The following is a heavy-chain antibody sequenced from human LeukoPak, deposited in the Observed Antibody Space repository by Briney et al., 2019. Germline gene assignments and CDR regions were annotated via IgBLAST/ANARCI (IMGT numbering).Heavy chain of an antibody. CDR2: IYPHSGGT. V-gene: IGHV1-2*02. CDR1: GYTFTGYY. J-gene: IGHJ6*03. CDR3: ARDERGYSYGLYYYYMDV. D-gene: IGHD5-18*01. Sequence: GASVKVSCKASGYTFTGYYIHWVRQAPGQGLEWMGWIYPHSGGTDYAQKFQGRVTMTRDTSISTAYMELSRLRSDDTAVYYCARDERGYSYGLYYYYMDVWGKGTTVTVSS.